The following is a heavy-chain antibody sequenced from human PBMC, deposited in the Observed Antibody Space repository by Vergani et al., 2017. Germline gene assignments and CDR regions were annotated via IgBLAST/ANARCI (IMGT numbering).Heavy chain of an antibody. CDR3: TTVGFHWGYDAFDI. V-gene: IGHV3-15*01. CDR2: IKSKTDGWTT. Sequence: EVQLVESGGGLVKPGGSLRLSCAASGFTFSNAWMSWVRQAPGKGLEWVGRIKSKTDGWTTDYAAPVKGRFTISRDDSKNTLYLQMNSLKTEDTAVYYCTTVGFHWGYDAFDIWGQGTMVTVSS. J-gene: IGHJ3*02. D-gene: IGHD3-16*01. CDR1: GFTFSNAW.